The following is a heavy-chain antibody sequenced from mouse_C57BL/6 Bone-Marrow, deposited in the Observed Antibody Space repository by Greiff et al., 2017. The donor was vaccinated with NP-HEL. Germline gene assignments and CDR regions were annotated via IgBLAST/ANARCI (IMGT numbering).Heavy chain of an antibody. Sequence: EVQVVESGPGLVKPSQSLSLTCSATGYSITSGYYWNWIRQFPGNKLEWMGYISYDGSNNYNPSLKNRISITRDTSKNQFFLKLNSVTTEDTATYYCARGDYDGAWFAYWGQGTLVTVSA. CDR1: GYSITSGYY. CDR3: ARGDYDGAWFAY. D-gene: IGHD2-4*01. J-gene: IGHJ3*01. V-gene: IGHV3-6*01. CDR2: ISYDGSN.